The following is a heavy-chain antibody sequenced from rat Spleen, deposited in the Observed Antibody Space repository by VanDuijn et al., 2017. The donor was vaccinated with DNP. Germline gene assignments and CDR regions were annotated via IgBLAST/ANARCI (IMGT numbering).Heavy chain of an antibody. CDR3: VRGLPTSGHDY. Sequence: QVQLKESGPGLVQPSETLSLTCTVSGFSLNSYSVSWVRQPSGKGPEWMGKMWYDGDTVYKPALKSRLSFSRDTSKNHVFLKMNRLPTDDTGTYYCVRGLPTSGHDYWGLGTFVTVS. D-gene: IGHD3-4*01. V-gene: IGHV2-63*01. CDR2: MWYDGDT. CDR1: GFSLNSYS. J-gene: IGHJ3*01.